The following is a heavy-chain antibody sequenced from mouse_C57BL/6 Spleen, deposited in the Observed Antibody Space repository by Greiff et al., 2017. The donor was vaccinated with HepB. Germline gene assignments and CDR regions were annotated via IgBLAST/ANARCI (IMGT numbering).Heavy chain of an antibody. Sequence: VQLKESGPGLVKPSQSLSLTCSVTGYSITSGYYWNWIRQFPGNKLEWMGYISYDGSNNYNPSLKNRISITRDTSKNQFFLKLNSVTTEDTATYYCAKGAMDYWGQVTSVTVSS. CDR2: ISYDGSN. V-gene: IGHV3-6*01. CDR1: GYSITSGYY. CDR3: AKGAMDY. J-gene: IGHJ4*01.